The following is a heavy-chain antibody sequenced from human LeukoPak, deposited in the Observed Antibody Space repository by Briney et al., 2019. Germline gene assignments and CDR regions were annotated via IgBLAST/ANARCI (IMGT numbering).Heavy chain of an antibody. D-gene: IGHD2-15*01. Sequence: SQTLSLTCAISGDSVSSNSAAWNWIRQSPSRGLEWLGRTYYRSKWYNDYAVSVKSRITINPDTSKNQFSLQLNSVTPEDTAMYYCARDPVGYCSGGSCWTRGWFDPWGQGTLVTVSS. V-gene: IGHV6-1*01. CDR2: TYYRSKWYN. CDR1: GDSVSSNSAA. CDR3: ARDPVGYCSGGSCWTRGWFDP. J-gene: IGHJ5*02.